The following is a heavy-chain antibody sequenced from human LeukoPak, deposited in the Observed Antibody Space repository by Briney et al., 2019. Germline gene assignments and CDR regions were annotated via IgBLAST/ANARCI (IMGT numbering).Heavy chain of an antibody. Sequence: GGSLRLSCAASGFTFSDYYMSWIRQAPGKGLEWVSYISSSGSTIYYADSVKGRFTISRDNAKNSLYLQTNSLRAKDTAVYYCAGDRPFLTTVVTRSAFDIWGQGTMVTVSS. J-gene: IGHJ3*02. CDR1: GFTFSDYY. CDR3: AGDRPFLTTVVTRSAFDI. CDR2: ISSSGSTI. V-gene: IGHV3-11*01. D-gene: IGHD4-23*01.